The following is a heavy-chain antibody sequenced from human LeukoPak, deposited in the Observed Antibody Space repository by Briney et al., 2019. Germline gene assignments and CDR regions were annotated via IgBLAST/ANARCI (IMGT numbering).Heavy chain of an antibody. J-gene: IGHJ5*01. CDR3: ARQLDGRSYLSPDS. V-gene: IGHV4-38-2*01. Sequence: ASETLSLTCAVSGYSFSSGYYWGWFRQSPEKGLEWIGSVYLSGSTYHSPSLKSRVTVSIDMSNNQFSLSLSSVTAADTAVYYCARQLDGRSYLSPDSWGQGTLVTVSS. D-gene: IGHD3-10*01. CDR2: VYLSGST. CDR1: GYSFSSGYY.